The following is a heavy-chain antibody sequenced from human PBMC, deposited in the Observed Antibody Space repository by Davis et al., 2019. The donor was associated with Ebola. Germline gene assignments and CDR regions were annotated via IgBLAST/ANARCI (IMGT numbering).Heavy chain of an antibody. CDR3: ATMTGSYRSYYFDY. CDR2: ISGSSTYT. CDR1: GFTFSDYF. V-gene: IGHV3-11*06. D-gene: IGHD3-9*01. J-gene: IGHJ4*02. Sequence: PGGSLRLSCAASGFTFSDYFMTWIRQAPGKGLQWVSYISGSSTYTNYADSVKGRFTISRDNAKNSVSLQMNSLRAEDTAVYYCATMTGSYRSYYFDYWGQGILVTVSS.